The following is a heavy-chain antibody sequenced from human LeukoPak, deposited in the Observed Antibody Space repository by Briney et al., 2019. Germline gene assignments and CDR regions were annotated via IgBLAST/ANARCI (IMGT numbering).Heavy chain of an antibody. J-gene: IGHJ4*02. V-gene: IGHV4-34*01. CDR3: AGHHPRNTVDF. D-gene: IGHD2/OR15-2a*01. CDR1: GGSFSGYY. Sequence: KPSETLSLTCAAYGGSFSGYYWIWIRQPPGKGLEWIGEINHSGSTNYNPSLKSRVTISVDTSKNQFSLKLTSVTAADTAVYYCAGHHPRNTVDFWGQGTLVTVSS. CDR2: INHSGST.